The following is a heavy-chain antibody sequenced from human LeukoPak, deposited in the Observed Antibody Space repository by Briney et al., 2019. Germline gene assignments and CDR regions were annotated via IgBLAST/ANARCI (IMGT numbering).Heavy chain of an antibody. CDR2: ISYDGSNN. D-gene: IGHD3-10*01. Sequence: PGGSLRLSCAASGFTFSSYGMHWVRQAPGKGLEWVAVISYDGSNNYYADSVKGRFTISRDNSKNTLYLQMNSLRAEDTAVYYCAKPYYYGSGSYGWFDPWGQGTLVTVSS. V-gene: IGHV3-30*18. CDR1: GFTFSSYG. CDR3: AKPYYYGSGSYGWFDP. J-gene: IGHJ5*02.